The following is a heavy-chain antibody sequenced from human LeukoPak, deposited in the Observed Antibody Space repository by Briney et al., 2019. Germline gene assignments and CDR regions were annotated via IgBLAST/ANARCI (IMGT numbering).Heavy chain of an antibody. J-gene: IGHJ6*03. CDR2: IYYTENT. CDR3: ARLGYSTSSGYYYYMDV. D-gene: IGHD6-6*01. Sequence: SETLSLTCTVSGGSISSGSYYWGWIRQPPGKGLEWIGIIYYTENTYYNPSLKSRVTISADTSNNQFSLKLSSVTAADTAVYSCARLGYSTSSGYYYYMDVWGKGTTVTVSS. CDR1: GGSISSGSYY. V-gene: IGHV4-39*01.